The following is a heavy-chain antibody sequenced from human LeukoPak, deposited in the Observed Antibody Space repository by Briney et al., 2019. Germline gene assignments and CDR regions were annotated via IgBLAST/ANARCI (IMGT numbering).Heavy chain of an antibody. Sequence: KPGGSLRLSCAASGFTFSSYSMNWVRQAPGKGLEWVSSISSSSSYIYYADSVKGRFTISRDSSKNTLYLQMNSLRAEDTAVYYCAKDLRGFYREVEYFQHWGQGTLVTVSS. D-gene: IGHD3-10*01. CDR2: ISSSSSYI. CDR3: AKDLRGFYREVEYFQH. V-gene: IGHV3-21*04. CDR1: GFTFSSYS. J-gene: IGHJ1*01.